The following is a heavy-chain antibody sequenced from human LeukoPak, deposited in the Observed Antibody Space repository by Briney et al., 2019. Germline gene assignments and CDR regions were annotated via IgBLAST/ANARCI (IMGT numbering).Heavy chain of an antibody. CDR1: GFTFSSYE. V-gene: IGHV3-48*03. J-gene: IGHJ6*02. CDR2: ISSSGSTI. Sequence: PGGSLRLSCAASGFTFSSYEMNWVRQAPGKGLEWVSYISSSGSTIYYADSVKGRFTISRGNAKNSLYLQMNSLRAEDTAVYYCARDTQYYDFWSGHWHTNYYGMDVWGQGTTVTVSS. CDR3: ARDTQYYDFWSGHWHTNYYGMDV. D-gene: IGHD3-3*01.